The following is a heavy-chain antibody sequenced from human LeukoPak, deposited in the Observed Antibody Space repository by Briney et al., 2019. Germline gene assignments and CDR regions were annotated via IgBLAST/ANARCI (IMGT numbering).Heavy chain of an antibody. CDR2: IKQDGSEK. D-gene: IGHD6-6*01. J-gene: IGHJ4*02. Sequence: GGSLRLSCAASGFTFSRHWMSWVRQAPGKGLEWVANIKQDGSEKFYVASVKGRFTISRDNSKNTLYLQMNSLRAEDTAVYYCARVSVSYSSSAFFDYWGQGTLVTVSS. V-gene: IGHV3-7*01. CDR1: GFTFSRHW. CDR3: ARVSVSYSSSAFFDY.